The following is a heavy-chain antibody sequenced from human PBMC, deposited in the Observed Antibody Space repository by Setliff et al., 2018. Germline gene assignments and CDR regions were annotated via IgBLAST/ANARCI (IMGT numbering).Heavy chain of an antibody. Sequence: SETLSLTCTVSGASVSSHYWDWIRQPPGKGLEWIGSIFYSGRTFYNPSLKSRVTISVDTSKNQFSLHLKSVTAADAAVYYCARAWGRRDYSYMDVWGRGTTVTVSS. V-gene: IGHV4-59*02. D-gene: IGHD7-27*01. J-gene: IGHJ6*03. CDR3: ARAWGRRDYSYMDV. CDR1: GASVSSHY. CDR2: IFYSGRT.